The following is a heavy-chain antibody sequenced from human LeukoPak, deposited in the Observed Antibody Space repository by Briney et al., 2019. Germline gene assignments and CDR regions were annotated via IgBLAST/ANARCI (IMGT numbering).Heavy chain of an antibody. D-gene: IGHD3/OR15-3a*01. J-gene: IGHJ4*02. CDR1: GFTVSNNY. CDR3: ARDGLDRGSREYYFDF. Sequence: GGSLRLFCAASGFTVSNNYMSWVRDAPGKGLEWVSVIYSSGNTYYADSVKGRFTISRDNSKNTLYLQMNSLRAEDTAVYYCARDGLDRGSREYYFDFWGQGTLVTVSS. V-gene: IGHV3-53*01. CDR2: IYSSGNT.